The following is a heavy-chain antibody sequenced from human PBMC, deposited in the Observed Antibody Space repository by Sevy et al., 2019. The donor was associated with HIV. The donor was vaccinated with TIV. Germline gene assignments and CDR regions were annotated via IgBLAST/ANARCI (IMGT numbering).Heavy chain of an antibody. Sequence: GGSLRLSCAASGFIFSSYAMHWVRQAPGKGLEWVAVISHAGSNKYYADSVRGRFTISRDNSKNTLFLQMSSLRAEGTAVYYCARDFQPDDSSRWFARAFDLWGRGTMVTVSS. CDR3: ARDFQPDDSSRWFARAFDL. CDR1: GFIFSSYA. CDR2: ISHAGSNK. V-gene: IGHV3-30-3*01. D-gene: IGHD6-13*01. J-gene: IGHJ3*01.